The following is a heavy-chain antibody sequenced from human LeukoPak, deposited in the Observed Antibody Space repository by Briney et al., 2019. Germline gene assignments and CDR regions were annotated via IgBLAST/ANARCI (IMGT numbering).Heavy chain of an antibody. CDR2: MYHSGTS. CDR1: GYSISSDYY. D-gene: IGHD1-26*01. V-gene: IGHV4-38-2*01. Sequence: SETLSLTCAVSGYSISSDYYWGWIRQPPGKGPEWIGSMYHSGTSYYNPSLKSRVTVSLDTSKNQFSLRLSSVTAADTAVYYCARQVIGSHYHDYWGQGTLVTVSS. J-gene: IGHJ4*02. CDR3: ARQVIGSHYHDY.